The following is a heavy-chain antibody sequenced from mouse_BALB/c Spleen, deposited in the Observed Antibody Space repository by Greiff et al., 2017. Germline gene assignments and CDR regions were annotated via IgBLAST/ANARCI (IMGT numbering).Heavy chain of an antibody. CDR1: GFSLTSYG. V-gene: IGHV2-9*02. J-gene: IGHJ3*01. CDR2: IWAGGST. D-gene: IGHD2-4*01. CDR3: ARDYDYDRVLFAY. Sequence: QVQLKESGPGLVAPSQSLSITCTVSGFSLTSYGVHWVRQPPGKGLEWLGVIWAGGSTNYNSALMSRLSISKDNSKSQVFLKMNSLQTDDTAMYYCARDYDYDRVLFAYWGQGTLVTVSA.